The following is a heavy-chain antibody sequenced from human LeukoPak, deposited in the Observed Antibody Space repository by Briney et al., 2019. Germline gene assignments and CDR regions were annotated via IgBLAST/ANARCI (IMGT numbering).Heavy chain of an antibody. CDR3: ARATASGSGRAYDR. J-gene: IGHJ5*02. CDR2: IHHSGGT. D-gene: IGHD3-10*01. Sequence: SETLSLTCAVYGESMIGHYWTWIRQPPGKRLEWIGEIHHSGGTNSNPSLKNRVTMSIDMSKDQFSLKLNSVTAADTAVYFCARATASGSGRAYDRWAQGNLVPVSS. CDR1: GESMIGHY. V-gene: IGHV4-34*01.